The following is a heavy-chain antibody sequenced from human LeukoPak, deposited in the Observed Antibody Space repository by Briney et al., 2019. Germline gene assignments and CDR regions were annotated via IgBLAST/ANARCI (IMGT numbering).Heavy chain of an antibody. D-gene: IGHD2-2*01. V-gene: IGHV4-59*08. CDR1: GGSISSYY. CDR3: ARQGYCSSTSCIDY. Sequence: SETLSLTCTVSGGSISSYYWSWIRRPPGKGLEWIGYIYYSGSTNYNPSLKSRVTTSVDTSKNQFSLKLSSVTAADTAVYYCARQGYCSSTSCIDYWGQGTLVTVSS. CDR2: IYYSGST. J-gene: IGHJ4*02.